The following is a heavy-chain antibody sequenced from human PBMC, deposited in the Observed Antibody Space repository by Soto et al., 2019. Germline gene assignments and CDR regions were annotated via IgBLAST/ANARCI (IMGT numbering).Heavy chain of an antibody. Sequence: QVQLLESGPGLVKPSQTLSLTCTFSGGSISSGDYYWSWIRQPPGKGLEWIGYISYSGSTYYNPSLKSRVTMSVDTSKNQFSLKLSSVTAADTAVYYCARRTRPWAVTTPGAFDIWGQGTMVTVSS. J-gene: IGHJ3*02. D-gene: IGHD4-17*01. CDR3: ARRTRPWAVTTPGAFDI. CDR2: ISYSGST. V-gene: IGHV4-30-4*01. CDR1: GGSISSGDYY.